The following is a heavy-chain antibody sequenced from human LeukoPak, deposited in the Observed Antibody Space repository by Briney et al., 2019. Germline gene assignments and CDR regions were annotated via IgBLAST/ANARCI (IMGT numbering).Heavy chain of an antibody. Sequence: GGSLRLSCAASGFTFSTSWMSWVSQVPGKGLEWVANIKKDGSETYYVDSVKGRFTISRDNAKNSLYLQMNSLRAEDTAMYYCARGRYSGTTYYFDYWGQGTLVTVSS. CDR3: ARGRYSGTTYYFDY. D-gene: IGHD5-12*01. CDR2: IKKDGSET. CDR1: GFTFSTSW. V-gene: IGHV3-7*03. J-gene: IGHJ4*02.